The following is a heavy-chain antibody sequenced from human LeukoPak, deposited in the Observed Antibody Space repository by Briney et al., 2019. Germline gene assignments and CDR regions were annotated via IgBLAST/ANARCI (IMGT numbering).Heavy chain of an antibody. CDR3: ARPRYDILTGYYLGFGYFDY. Sequence: GASVKVSCKASGYTFTSYGISWARQAPGQGLEWMGWISAYNGNTNYAQKLQGRVTMTTDTSTSTAYMELRSLRSDDTAVYYCARPRYDILTGYYLGFGYFDYWGQGTLVTVSS. CDR2: ISAYNGNT. J-gene: IGHJ4*02. D-gene: IGHD3-9*01. V-gene: IGHV1-18*01. CDR1: GYTFTSYG.